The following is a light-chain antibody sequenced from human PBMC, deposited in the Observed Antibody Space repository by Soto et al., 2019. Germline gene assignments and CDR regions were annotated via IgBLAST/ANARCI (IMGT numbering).Light chain of an antibody. V-gene: IGLV3-25*02. Sequence: SYELTQPPSVSVSPGQTARITCSGDALSKQYAYWYQQKPGQAPVLVIYKDSGRPSGIPERFSGSSSGTTVTLTISGVQAEDEADYYCQSADSSGGFRGVFGAGTKVNVL. J-gene: IGLJ1*01. CDR1: ALSKQY. CDR3: QSADSSGGFRGV. CDR2: KDS.